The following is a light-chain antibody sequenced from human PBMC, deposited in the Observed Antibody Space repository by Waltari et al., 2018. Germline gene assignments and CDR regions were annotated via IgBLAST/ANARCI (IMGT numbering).Light chain of an antibody. CDR2: DVR. CDR1: SSDVGAYHF. CDR3: XSYAGGDILYV. V-gene: IGLV2-8*01. J-gene: IGLJ1*01. Sequence: QSALTQPPSASGSPGQSITISCTGTSSDVGAYHFFSWYQQHPGKAPKLIIFDVRKPXXXXXXXXXXXXXGXXASLXXXGLXXEDEXDXXCXSYAGGDILYVFGTGTRVTVL.